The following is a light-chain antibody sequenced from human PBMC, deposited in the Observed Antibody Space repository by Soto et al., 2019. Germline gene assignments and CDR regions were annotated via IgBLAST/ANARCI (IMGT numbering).Light chain of an antibody. J-gene: IGKJ2*01. CDR1: QSVRNNY. CDR2: GAS. V-gene: IGKV3-20*01. CDR3: HCYGSSPPHT. Sequence: EIVLTQSPGTLSLSPGEGATLSCRASQSVRNNYLAWYQQKPGQAPRLLISGASNRAAGIPDRFSGSGSGTDFTLTISRLESEDFAVYYCHCYGSSPPHTFGQGTKLEIK.